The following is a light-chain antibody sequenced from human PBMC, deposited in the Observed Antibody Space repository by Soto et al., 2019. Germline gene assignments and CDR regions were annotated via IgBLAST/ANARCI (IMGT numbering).Light chain of an antibody. CDR2: DAS. CDR1: QSVSSY. V-gene: IGKV3-11*01. J-gene: IGKJ4*01. Sequence: DIVLTQSPATLSLSPGERATLSCRASQSVSSYLAWYQQKPGQAPRLLIYDASNRAPGIPARFSGSGSGTDFTLTISSLEPEDVAVYYCQQRSKWPLTFGGGTKVEIK. CDR3: QQRSKWPLT.